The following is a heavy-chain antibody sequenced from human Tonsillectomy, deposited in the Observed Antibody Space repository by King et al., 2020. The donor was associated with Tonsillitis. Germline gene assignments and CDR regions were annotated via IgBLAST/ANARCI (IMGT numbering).Heavy chain of an antibody. J-gene: IGHJ4*02. Sequence: VTLKESGPALVKPTQTLTLTCTFSGFSLSTSGMRVSWIRQPPGKALEWLARIDWDDDKFYSTSLKTRLTISKDTSKNQVVLTMTNMDPVDTATYYCARTYRWLGGDYFDYWGQGTLVTVSS. CDR3: ARTYRWLGGDYFDY. D-gene: IGHD6-19*01. CDR2: IDWDDDK. CDR1: GFSLSTSGMR. V-gene: IGHV2-70*04.